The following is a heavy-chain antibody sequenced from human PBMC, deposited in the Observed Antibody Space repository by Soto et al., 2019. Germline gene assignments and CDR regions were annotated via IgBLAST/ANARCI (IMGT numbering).Heavy chain of an antibody. Sequence: GASVEVSCKASGYTFTSYDINWVRQATGQGLEWMGWMNPNSGNTGYAQKFQGRVTMTRNTSISTAYMELSSLRSEDTAVYYCARETTLRFLEWLSRLGMDVWGQGTTVTVSS. J-gene: IGHJ6*02. D-gene: IGHD3-3*01. CDR2: MNPNSGNT. CDR3: ARETTLRFLEWLSRLGMDV. V-gene: IGHV1-8*01. CDR1: GYTFTSYD.